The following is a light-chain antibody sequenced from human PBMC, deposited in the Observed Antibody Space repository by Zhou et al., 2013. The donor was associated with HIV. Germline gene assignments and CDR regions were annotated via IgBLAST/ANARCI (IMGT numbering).Light chain of an antibody. CDR1: PGISNS. Sequence: DIQMTQSPSSLSASVGDRVTISCRASPGISNSLAWYQQKPGKAPKLLLYAASRLESGVPSRFSGSGSGTDYTLTISRLQPEDFATYYCQQYYSAPYTFGQGTKLEIK. CDR3: QQYYSAPYT. J-gene: IGKJ2*01. V-gene: IGKV1-NL1*01. CDR2: AAS.